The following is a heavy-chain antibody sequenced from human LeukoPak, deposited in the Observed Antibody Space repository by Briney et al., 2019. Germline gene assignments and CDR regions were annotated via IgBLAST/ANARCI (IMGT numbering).Heavy chain of an antibody. J-gene: IGHJ6*02. D-gene: IGHD6-13*01. Sequence: GGSLRLSCAASGFTFSSSSMSWVRQAPGKGLEWVSAISGSGGSTYYADSVKGRFTISRDNSKNTLYLQMNSLRAEDTAVYYCAKDGLAAAGNEDYYYYGMDVWDQGTTVTVSS. CDR3: AKDGLAAAGNEDYYYYGMDV. CDR1: GFTFSSSS. CDR2: ISGSGGST. V-gene: IGHV3-23*01.